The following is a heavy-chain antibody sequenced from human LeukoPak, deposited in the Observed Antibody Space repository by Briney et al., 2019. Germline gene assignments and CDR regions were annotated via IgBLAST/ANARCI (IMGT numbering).Heavy chain of an antibody. D-gene: IGHD2-15*01. CDR2: ISGSGGST. CDR1: GFTFSSYA. V-gene: IGHV3-23*01. J-gene: IGHJ6*02. CDR3: ARLMEVVVVVAATPYYYGMDV. Sequence: GGSLRLSCAASGFTFSSYAMSWVRQAPGKGLEWVSAISGSGGSTYYADSVRGRFTISRDNSKNTLYLQMNSLRAEDTAVYYCARLMEVVVVVAATPYYYGMDVWGQGTTVTVSS.